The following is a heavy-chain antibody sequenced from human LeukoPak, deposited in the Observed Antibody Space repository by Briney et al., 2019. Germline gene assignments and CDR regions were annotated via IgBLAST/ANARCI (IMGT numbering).Heavy chain of an antibody. CDR2: INNDGSST. V-gene: IGHV3-74*01. CDR3: ARGGAFPFDY. Sequence: PGGSLRLSCAASGFTFSSYGMHWVRQAPGKGLVWVSRINNDGSSTSYADSVKGRFSISRDNGKNTLYLQMNSLRAEDTAVYYCARGGAFPFDYWGQGTLVTVSS. D-gene: IGHD3-16*01. J-gene: IGHJ4*02. CDR1: GFTFSSYG.